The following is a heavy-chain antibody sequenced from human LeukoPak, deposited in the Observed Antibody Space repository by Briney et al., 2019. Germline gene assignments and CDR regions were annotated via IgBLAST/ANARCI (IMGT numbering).Heavy chain of an antibody. V-gene: IGHV3-23*01. CDR2: ISGSGGST. D-gene: IGHD2-2*01. J-gene: IGHJ4*02. CDR3: AKGLVPAAIRVVDY. CDR1: GFTFSSYA. Sequence: GRSQRLSCAASGFTFSSYAMSWVRQAPGKGLEWVSAISGSGGSTYYADSVKGRFTISRDDSQNTLYLQVNSLRAEDTAVYYCAKGLVPAAIRVVDYWGQGTLVTVSS.